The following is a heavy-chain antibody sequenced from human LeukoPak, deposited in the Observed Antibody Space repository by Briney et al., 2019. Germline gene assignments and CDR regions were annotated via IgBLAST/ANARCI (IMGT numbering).Heavy chain of an antibody. Sequence: GGSLRLSCAASGFTFSSYAMSWVRQAPGKGLEWVSAISGSGGSTYYADSVKGRFTISRDNSKNTLHLEMNGLRPEDTAMYYCAKWTYYDFWSGYLGYFDYWGQGTLVTVSS. CDR3: AKWTYYDFWSGYLGYFDY. V-gene: IGHV3-23*01. J-gene: IGHJ4*02. D-gene: IGHD3-3*01. CDR1: GFTFSSYA. CDR2: ISGSGGST.